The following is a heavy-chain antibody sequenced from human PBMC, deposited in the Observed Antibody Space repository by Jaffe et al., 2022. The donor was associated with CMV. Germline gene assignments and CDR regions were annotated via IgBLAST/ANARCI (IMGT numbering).Heavy chain of an antibody. Sequence: QVQLQQWGAGLLKPSETLSLTCAVYGGSFSGYYWSWIRQPPGKGLEWIGEINHSGSTNYNPSLKSRVTISVDTSKNQFSLKLSSVTAADTAVYYCASGFRSHYYDSSGQGDYWGQGTLVTVSS. CDR2: INHSGST. D-gene: IGHD3-22*01. CDR3: ASGFRSHYYDSSGQGDY. CDR1: GGSFSGYY. J-gene: IGHJ4*02. V-gene: IGHV4-34*01.